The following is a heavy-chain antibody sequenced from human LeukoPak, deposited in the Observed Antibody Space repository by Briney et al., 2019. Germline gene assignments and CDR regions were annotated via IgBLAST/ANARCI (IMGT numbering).Heavy chain of an antibody. J-gene: IGHJ5*02. CDR3: ARARTYYYGSGTLNWFDP. CDR1: GGSISSYY. D-gene: IGHD3-10*01. Sequence: PSETLSLTCTVSGGSISSYYWSWIRQPPGKGLEWIGYIYYSGSTNYNPSLKSRVTMSVDTSKNQFSLKLSSVTAADTAVYYCARARTYYYGSGTLNWFDPWGQGTLVTVSS. CDR2: IYYSGST. V-gene: IGHV4-59*01.